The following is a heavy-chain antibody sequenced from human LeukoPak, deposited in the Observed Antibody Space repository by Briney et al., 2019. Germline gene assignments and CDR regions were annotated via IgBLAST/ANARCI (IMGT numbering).Heavy chain of an antibody. Sequence: SVKVSCKASGGTFNSYAISWVRQAPGQGLEWMGGIIPIFGTTNYARKFRGRVTLTADKSTRTAYMELSRLRSDDTAMYYCARTCSDGSCTPDYWGQGTLVTVSS. CDR1: GGTFNSYA. CDR2: IIPIFGTT. D-gene: IGHD2-15*01. J-gene: IGHJ4*02. V-gene: IGHV1-69*06. CDR3: ARTCSDGSCTPDY.